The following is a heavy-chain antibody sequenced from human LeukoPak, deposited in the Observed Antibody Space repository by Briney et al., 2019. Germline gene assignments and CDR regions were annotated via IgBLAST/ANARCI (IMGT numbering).Heavy chain of an antibody. V-gene: IGHV1-69*05. CDR1: GGTCSSYA. Sequence: SVMVSCKASGGTCSSYAISWVRQAPGQGLEWMGGIIPIFRTAKYAQKFQGRVTITKDESTSTAYMELSSLRSEDTAVYYRARSTRSYSGYDFPAYWGQGTLVTVSS. D-gene: IGHD5-12*01. CDR3: ARSTRSYSGYDFPAY. J-gene: IGHJ4*02. CDR2: IIPIFRTA.